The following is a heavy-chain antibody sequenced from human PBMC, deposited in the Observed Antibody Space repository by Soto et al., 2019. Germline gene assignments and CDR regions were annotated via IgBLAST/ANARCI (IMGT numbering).Heavy chain of an antibody. CDR2: IWYDGSNK. Sequence: GGSLRLSCAASGFTFSTYGMHWVRQAPGKGLEWVAVIWYDGSNKYYADSVKGRFTISRDNFKNTLYLQMNSLRAEDTAVYYCARSEAHCSGGNCLYDAFDIWGQGTVVTVSS. CDR1: GFTFSTYG. V-gene: IGHV3-33*01. D-gene: IGHD2-15*01. J-gene: IGHJ3*02. CDR3: ARSEAHCSGGNCLYDAFDI.